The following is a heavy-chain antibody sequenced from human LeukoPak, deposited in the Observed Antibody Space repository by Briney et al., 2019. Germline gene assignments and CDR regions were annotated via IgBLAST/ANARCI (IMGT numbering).Heavy chain of an antibody. D-gene: IGHD4-23*01. J-gene: IGHJ4*02. CDR3: AGDDYGGNSAPIDY. CDR2: IYYSGST. CDR1: GGSISSSSYY. V-gene: IGHV4-39*01. Sequence: SETLSPTCTVSGGSISSSSYYWGWIRQPPGKGLEWIGSIYYSGSTYYNPSLKSRVTISVDTSKNQFSLKLSSVTAADTAVYYCAGDDYGGNSAPIDYWGQGTLVTVSS.